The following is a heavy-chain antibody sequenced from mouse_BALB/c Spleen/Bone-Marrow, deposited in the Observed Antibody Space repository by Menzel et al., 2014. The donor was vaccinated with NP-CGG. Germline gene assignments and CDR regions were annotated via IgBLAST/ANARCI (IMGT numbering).Heavy chain of an antibody. V-gene: IGHV2-9*02. CDR2: IWAGGST. Sequence: VQLQQSGPGLVAPSQSLSIICTVSGFSLTSYGVHWVRPPPGKGLEWLGVIWAGGSTNYNSALMSRLSISKDNSKSQVFLKMNSLQTDDIAMYYCARDWDWYFDVWGAGTTVTVSS. CDR1: GFSLTSYG. CDR3: ARDWDWYFDV. J-gene: IGHJ1*01. D-gene: IGHD4-1*01.